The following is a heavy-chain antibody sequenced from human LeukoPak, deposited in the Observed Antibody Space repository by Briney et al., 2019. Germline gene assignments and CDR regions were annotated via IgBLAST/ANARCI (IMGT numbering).Heavy chain of an antibody. CDR3: ARSGELVYYYYMDV. Sequence: GGSLRLSCAASGFTVSSNYMSCVRQAPGKGLEWISSFYSGGTTYYADSVKGRFTISRDSSKNMLYLQMNSLRAEDTAVYYCARSGELVYYYYMDVWGKGTTVTVSS. D-gene: IGHD3-10*01. V-gene: IGHV3-53*01. J-gene: IGHJ6*03. CDR2: FYSGGTT. CDR1: GFTVSSNY.